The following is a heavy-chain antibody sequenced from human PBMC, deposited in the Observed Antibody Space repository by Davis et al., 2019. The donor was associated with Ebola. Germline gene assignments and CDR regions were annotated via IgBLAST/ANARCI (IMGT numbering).Heavy chain of an antibody. J-gene: IGHJ4*02. CDR2: IRSKANSYAT. V-gene: IGHV3-73*01. D-gene: IGHD3-3*01. Sequence: GESLKISCAASGFTFSGSAMHWVRQASGKGLEWVGRIRSKANSYATAYAASVKGRFTISRDDSKNTAYLQMNSLRAEDTAVYYCAKDVLVRYYDFWSGCTVDYWGQGTLVTVSS. CDR1: GFTFSGSA. CDR3: AKDVLVRYYDFWSGCTVDY.